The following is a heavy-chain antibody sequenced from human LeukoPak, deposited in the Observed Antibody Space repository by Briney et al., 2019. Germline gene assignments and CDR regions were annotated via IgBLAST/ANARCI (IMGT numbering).Heavy chain of an antibody. CDR1: GFTFRNHG. V-gene: IGHV3-33*01. Sequence: GGSLRLSCAASGFTFRNHGMHWVRQAPGKGLEWVSVIWYDGSNHYYADSVKGRCTISRDNSKNTLYLQMNSLRVEDTAVYYCARDLSSRRLDYWGEGALSPSPQ. D-gene: IGHD5/OR15-5a*01. CDR2: IWYDGSNH. CDR3: ARDLSSRRLDY. J-gene: IGHJ4*02.